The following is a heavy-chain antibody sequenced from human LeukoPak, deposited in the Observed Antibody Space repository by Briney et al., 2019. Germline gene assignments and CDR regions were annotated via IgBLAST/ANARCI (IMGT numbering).Heavy chain of an antibody. CDR2: ISGSGGST. Sequence: GGSLRLSCAASGFTFSSYGMSWVRQAPGKGLEWVSAISGSGGSTYYADSVKGRFTISRDNSKNTLYLQMNSLRAEDTAVYYCAKLPSWAYYDSSGYVYYFDYWGQGTLVTVSS. J-gene: IGHJ4*02. D-gene: IGHD3-22*01. V-gene: IGHV3-23*01. CDR1: GFTFSSYG. CDR3: AKLPSWAYYDSSGYVYYFDY.